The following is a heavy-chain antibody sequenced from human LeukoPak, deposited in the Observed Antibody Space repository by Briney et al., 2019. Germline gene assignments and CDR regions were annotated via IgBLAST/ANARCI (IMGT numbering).Heavy chain of an antibody. CDR1: GFTFSIYA. Sequence: PGGSLRLSCAASGFTFSIYAMSWFRQDPGKGLEWVSAISGRGTTYYADSVKGRFTISRDNSKNTLYLQMNSLRAEDTAVYYCAKDPMVRGSTYDYWGQGTLVTVSP. J-gene: IGHJ4*02. CDR2: ISGRGTT. CDR3: AKDPMVRGSTYDY. D-gene: IGHD3-10*01. V-gene: IGHV3-23*01.